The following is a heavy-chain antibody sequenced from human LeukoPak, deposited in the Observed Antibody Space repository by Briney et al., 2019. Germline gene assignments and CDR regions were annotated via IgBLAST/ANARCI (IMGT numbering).Heavy chain of an antibody. J-gene: IGHJ4*02. Sequence: GGSLRLSCEASGLTFSNHGMSWVRQAPGKGLQWVSAITGDGTTTYYADSVKGRFTISRDNSKNMLYLQMSSLRAEDTAVYHCAKMNGYFEYWGQGALVPVSS. CDR2: ITGDGTTT. V-gene: IGHV3-23*01. CDR1: GLTFSNHG. D-gene: IGHD1-1*01. CDR3: AKMNGYFEY.